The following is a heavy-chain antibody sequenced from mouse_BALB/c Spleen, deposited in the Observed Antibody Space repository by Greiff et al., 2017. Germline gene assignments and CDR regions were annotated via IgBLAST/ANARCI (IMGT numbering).Heavy chain of an antibody. J-gene: IGHJ3*01. CDR1: GYTFTSYY. CDR2: INPSNGGT. CDR3: TMITSWFAY. Sequence: QVHVKQSGAELVKPGASVKLSCKASGYTFTSYYMYWVKQRPGQGLEWIGEINPSNGGTNFNEKFKSKATLTVDKSSSTAYMQLSSLTSEDSAVYYCTMITSWFAYWGQGTLVTVSA. D-gene: IGHD2-4*01. V-gene: IGHV1S81*02.